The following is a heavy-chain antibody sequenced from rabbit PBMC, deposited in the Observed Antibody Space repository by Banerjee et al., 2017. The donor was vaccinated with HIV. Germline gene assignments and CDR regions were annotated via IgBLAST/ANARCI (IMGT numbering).Heavy chain of an antibody. Sequence: QEQVVESGGGLVQPGGSLKLSCKASGSDFSNYYMSWVRQAPGKGLEWIGIIYAGDDNTDYANWAKGRFTISKTSSTTVTLQMTSLTAADTATYFCARGGSYDFNLWGPGTLVTVS. CDR2: IYAGDDNT. D-gene: IGHD3-1*01. CDR3: ARGGSYDFNL. J-gene: IGHJ4*01. CDR1: GSDFSNYYM. V-gene: IGHV1S45*01.